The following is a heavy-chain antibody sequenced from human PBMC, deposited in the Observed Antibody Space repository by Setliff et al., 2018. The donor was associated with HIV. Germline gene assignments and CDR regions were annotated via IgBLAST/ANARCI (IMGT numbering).Heavy chain of an antibody. J-gene: IGHJ5*02. CDR1: GDTFSSYG. CDR3: ARDGCSGQRCYLYNWFDP. Sequence: ASVKVSCKASGDTFSSYGISWVRQAPGQGLEWMGWISAYNGNTNYAQKFQGRVTMTTDTSTSTAYMELSSLTSEDTAVYYCARDGCSGQRCYLYNWFDPWGQGTLVTVSS. CDR2: ISAYNGNT. V-gene: IGHV1-18*01. D-gene: IGHD2-15*01.